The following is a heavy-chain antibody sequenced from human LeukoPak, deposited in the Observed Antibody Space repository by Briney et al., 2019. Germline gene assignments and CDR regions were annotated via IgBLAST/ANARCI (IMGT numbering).Heavy chain of an antibody. CDR3: ARTTEVLLWFGELEY. V-gene: IGHV3-30*04. Sequence: GRSLRLSCAASGFTFSSYAMHWVRQAPGKGLEWVAVISYDGSNKYYADSVKGQFTISRDNSKNTLYLQMNSLRAEDTAVYYCARTTEVLLWFGELEYWGQGTLVTVSS. CDR1: GFTFSSYA. CDR2: ISYDGSNK. D-gene: IGHD3-10*01. J-gene: IGHJ4*02.